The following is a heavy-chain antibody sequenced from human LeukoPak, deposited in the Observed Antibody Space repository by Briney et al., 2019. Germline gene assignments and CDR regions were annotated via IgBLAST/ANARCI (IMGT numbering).Heavy chain of an antibody. Sequence: GGSLRLSCAASGFIFSSYAMHWVRQAPGKGLEWVAVISYDGSNKYYADSVKGRFTISRDNSKNTLYLQMNSLRAEDTAVYYCARGPVSYATAAAGYWGQGTLVTVSS. V-gene: IGHV3-30-3*01. CDR3: ARGPVSYATAAAGY. CDR1: GFIFSSYA. D-gene: IGHD6-13*01. CDR2: ISYDGSNK. J-gene: IGHJ4*02.